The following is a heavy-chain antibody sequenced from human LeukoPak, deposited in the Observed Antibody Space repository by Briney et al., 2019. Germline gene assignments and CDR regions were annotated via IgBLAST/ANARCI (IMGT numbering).Heavy chain of an antibody. J-gene: IGHJ5*01. D-gene: IGHD3-16*01. Sequence: GSVKVSCKASGYTFSDYYIHWVRQAPGQGLEWMGRINPNSGDTNYAPRFQGRVTMTRDSSINTAYMELSRLTFDDTADYYCAKDGVWWRPQRGFRDHRTPYSNWCDSWGQGTRVTVAA. V-gene: IGHV1-2*02. CDR3: AKDGVWWRPQRGFRDHRTPYSNWCDS. CDR2: INPNSGDT. CDR1: GYTFSDYY.